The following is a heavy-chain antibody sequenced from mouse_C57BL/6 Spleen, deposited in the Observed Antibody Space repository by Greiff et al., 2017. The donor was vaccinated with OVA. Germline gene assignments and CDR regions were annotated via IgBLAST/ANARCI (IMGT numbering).Heavy chain of an antibody. CDR3: ARRGPFAD. J-gene: IGHJ3*01. CDR2: ISSGGSYT. CDR1: GFTFSSYG. V-gene: IGHV5-6*02. Sequence: EVMLVESGGDLVKPGGSLKLSCAASGFTFSSYGMSWVRQTPDKRLEWVATISSGGSYTYYPDSVKGRFTISRDNAKNTLYLQMSSLKSEDTAMYYCARRGPFADWGQGTLVTVSA.